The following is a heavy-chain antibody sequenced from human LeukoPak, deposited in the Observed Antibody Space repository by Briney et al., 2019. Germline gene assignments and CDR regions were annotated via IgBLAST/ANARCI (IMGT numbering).Heavy chain of an antibody. CDR2: IWYDGSNI. D-gene: IGHD3-22*01. CDR1: GFTFSTYG. V-gene: IGHV3-33*01. CDR3: ARARDNHDISSFSALDN. Sequence: PGRSLRLSCAASGFTFSTYGMHWVRQAPGKGLEWLAVIWYDGSNIYYADSVKGRFAISRDNSRNTLYLQLNSLRAEDTAVYYCARARDNHDISSFSALDNWGQGTLVTVSS. J-gene: IGHJ4*02.